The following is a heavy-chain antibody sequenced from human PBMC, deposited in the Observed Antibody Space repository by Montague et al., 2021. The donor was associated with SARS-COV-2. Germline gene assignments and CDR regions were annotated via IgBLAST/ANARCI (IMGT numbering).Heavy chain of an antibody. CDR3: VATYNGNWYYFDY. CDR1: GGSFSSGDSY. J-gene: IGHJ4*02. Sequence: SETLSLTCSVSGGSFSSGDSYWGWLRQAPGKGLEWIGDLDYAGSAYYXXXLRSRVTISADTSKNQFSLKLNSVTAADTAVYYCVATYNGNWYYFDYWGQGTLVTVSS. V-gene: IGHV4-39*01. D-gene: IGHD6-13*01. CDR2: LDYAGSA.